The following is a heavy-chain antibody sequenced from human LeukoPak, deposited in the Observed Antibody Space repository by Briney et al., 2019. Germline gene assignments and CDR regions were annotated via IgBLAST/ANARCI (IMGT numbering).Heavy chain of an antibody. Sequence: PGGSLRLSCAASTFTFSTYSMNWVRQAPGKGLEWVSSISSSSSYIFYTDSVKGRFTVSRDNAKNSLYLQMNSLRAEDTAVYYCATRYCSTTSCYGFDIWGQGTMVTVSS. D-gene: IGHD2-2*01. CDR1: TFTFSTYS. J-gene: IGHJ3*02. V-gene: IGHV3-21*01. CDR2: ISSSSSYI. CDR3: ATRYCSTTSCYGFDI.